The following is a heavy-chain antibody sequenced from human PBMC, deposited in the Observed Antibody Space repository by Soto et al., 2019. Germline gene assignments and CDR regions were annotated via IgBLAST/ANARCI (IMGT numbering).Heavy chain of an antibody. CDR2: TYYRSKWSN. D-gene: IGHD2-21*02. V-gene: IGHV6-1*01. CDR1: GDSVSSNRVV. J-gene: IGHJ4*02. CDR3: ARSRDSLFDY. Sequence: SQTLSLTCAISGDSVSSNRVVWNWIRQSPSRGLEWLGRTYYRSKWSNDYAVSVQSRITINPDTSKNQFSLQLNSVTPEDTAVYYCARSRDSLFDYWGQGSLVTVSS.